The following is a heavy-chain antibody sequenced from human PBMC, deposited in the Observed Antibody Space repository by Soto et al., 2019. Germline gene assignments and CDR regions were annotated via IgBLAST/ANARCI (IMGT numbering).Heavy chain of an antibody. J-gene: IGHJ5*02. CDR2: IYYSGST. CDR1: GGSISSSY. D-gene: IGHD3-10*01. Sequence: PSETLSLTCTVPGGSISSSYWSWLRQPPGKGLEWIGYIYYSGSTNYTPSLKSRVTISVDTSKNQFSLKLSSVTAADTAVYYCARVPYGSGENWFDPWGQGTLVTVSS. CDR3: ARVPYGSGENWFDP. V-gene: IGHV4-59*01.